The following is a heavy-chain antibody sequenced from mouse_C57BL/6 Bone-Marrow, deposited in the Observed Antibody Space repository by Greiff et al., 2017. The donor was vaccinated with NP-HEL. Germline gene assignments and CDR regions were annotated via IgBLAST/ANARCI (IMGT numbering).Heavy chain of an antibody. Sequence: EVQLQQSGTVLARPGASVKMSCKTSGYTFTSYWMHWVKQRPGQGLEWIGAIYPGNSDTSYNQKFKGKAKLTAVTSASTAYMELSSLTNEDSAVYYSTRESYHGNDIDYWGQGTTVTVSS. CDR2: IYPGNSDT. CDR1: GYTFTSYW. D-gene: IGHD1-1*01. CDR3: TRESYHGNDIDY. V-gene: IGHV1-5*01. J-gene: IGHJ2*01.